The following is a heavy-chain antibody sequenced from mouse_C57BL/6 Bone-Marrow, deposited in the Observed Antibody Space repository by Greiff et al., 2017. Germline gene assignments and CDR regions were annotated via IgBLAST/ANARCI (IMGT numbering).Heavy chain of an antibody. Sequence: QVQLKQSGPGLVQPSQSLSITCTVSGFSLTSYGVHWVRQSPGKGLEWLGVIWRGGSTDNNAAFISRLSISKDNSKSQVFFKMNSLQADDTAIYYCASLAYWGQGTLVTVSA. CDR3: ASLAY. V-gene: IGHV2-2*01. CDR1: GFSLTSYG. CDR2: IWRGGST. J-gene: IGHJ3*01.